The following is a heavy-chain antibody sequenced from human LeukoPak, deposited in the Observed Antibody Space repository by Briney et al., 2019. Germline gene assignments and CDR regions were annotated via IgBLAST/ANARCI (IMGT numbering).Heavy chain of an antibody. CDR2: IYYSGST. J-gene: IGHJ5*02. D-gene: IGHD6-6*01. CDR1: GGSVSGYY. Sequence: PSETLSLTCTVSGGSVSGYYWSWIRQPPGKGLEWIGYIYYSGSTNYNPSLKSRVTISVDTPEKQFSLKLTSVTAADTAVYYCARDREYSSSGLVWFDPWGHGILVTVSS. V-gene: IGHV4-59*02. CDR3: ARDREYSSSGLVWFDP.